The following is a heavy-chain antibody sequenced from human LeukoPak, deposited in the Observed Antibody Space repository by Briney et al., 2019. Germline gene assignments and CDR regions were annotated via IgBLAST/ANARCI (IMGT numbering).Heavy chain of an antibody. J-gene: IGHJ6*03. CDR3: ARVFDSGSQAYFYYMDV. CDR2: IYSSGST. Sequence: PSETLSLTCAVYGGSFSGYYWSWIRQPPGKGLEWIGYIYSSGSTNYNPSLKSRVTMSVDTSKNQFSLKVSSVTAADTAVYYCARVFDSGSQAYFYYMDVWGKGTTVTISS. CDR1: GGSFSGYY. D-gene: IGHD3-10*01. V-gene: IGHV4-59*01.